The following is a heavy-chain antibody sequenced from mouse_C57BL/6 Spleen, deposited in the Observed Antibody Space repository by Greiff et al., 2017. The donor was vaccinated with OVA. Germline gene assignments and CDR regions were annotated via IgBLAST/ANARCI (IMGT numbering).Heavy chain of an antibody. CDR2: IDPSDSYT. V-gene: IGHV1-50*01. D-gene: IGHD4-1*01. CDR3: ARGGSNWVFAY. Sequence: QVQLQQPGAELVKPGASVKLSCKASGYTFTSYWMQWVKQRPGQGLEWIGEIDPSDSYTNYNQKFKGKATLTVDTSSSTAYMQRSSLTSEDSAVYYCARGGSNWVFAYWGQGTLVTVSA. J-gene: IGHJ3*01. CDR1: GYTFTSYW.